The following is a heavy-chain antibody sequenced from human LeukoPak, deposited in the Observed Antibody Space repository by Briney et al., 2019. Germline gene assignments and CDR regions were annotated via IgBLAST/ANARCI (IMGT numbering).Heavy chain of an antibody. J-gene: IGHJ5*02. V-gene: IGHV5-51*01. CDR3: ARSYDILTGYYPFDH. Sequence: ESLKISCKGSGYSFASNWIGWVRQMPGKGLEWMGSNYPADSDTRYSPSFQGQVTISADKSISTAYLQWSSLKASDTAIYYCARSYDILTGYYPFDHWGQGTLVSVSS. D-gene: IGHD3-9*01. CDR1: GYSFASNW. CDR2: NYPADSDT.